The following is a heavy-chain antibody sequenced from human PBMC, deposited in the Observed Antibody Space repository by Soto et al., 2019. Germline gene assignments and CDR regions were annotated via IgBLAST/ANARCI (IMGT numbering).Heavy chain of an antibody. V-gene: IGHV4-39*01. J-gene: IGHJ4*02. CDR1: GGSIRSRTYY. CDR3: TRHEGGAAADRPLDY. CDR2: IYYSGST. Sequence: SETLSLTCTVSGGSIRSRTYYWGWIRQPPGKGLEWIGSIYYSGSTHNTPSLKSRVTMSVDTYTNQFSLKLNSVTAADTAVYYCTRHEGGAAADRPLDYWGQGTLVTVSS. D-gene: IGHD6-13*01.